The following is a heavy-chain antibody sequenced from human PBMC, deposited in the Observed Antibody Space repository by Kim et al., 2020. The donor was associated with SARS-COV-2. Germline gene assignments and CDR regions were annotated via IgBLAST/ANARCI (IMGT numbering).Heavy chain of an antibody. CDR2: IYYSGST. J-gene: IGHJ4*02. CDR1: GGSVSGYY. D-gene: IGHD1-26*01. V-gene: IGHV4-59*02. CDR3: ARGWGGSSSPFVD. Sequence: SETLSLTCTVSGGSVSGYYWSWIRQPPGKGLEWIGYIYYSGSTNYNPSLKSRVTVSMDTSKNQFSLKLSSVTAADTAVYYCARGWGGSSSPFVDWGQGTLVTVSS.